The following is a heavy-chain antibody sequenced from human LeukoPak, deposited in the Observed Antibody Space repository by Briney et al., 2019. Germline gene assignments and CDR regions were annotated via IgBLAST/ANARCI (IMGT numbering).Heavy chain of an antibody. J-gene: IGHJ5*02. D-gene: IGHD6-13*01. Sequence: ASVKVSCKASGYSFVLYGISWVRQAPGQGLEWMGWISAYNGNTNYAQKLQGRVTMTTDTSTSTAYMELRSLRSDDTAVYYCARAAAGPSNNWFDPWGQGTLVTVSS. V-gene: IGHV1-18*01. CDR3: ARAAAGPSNNWFDP. CDR2: ISAYNGNT. CDR1: GYSFVLYG.